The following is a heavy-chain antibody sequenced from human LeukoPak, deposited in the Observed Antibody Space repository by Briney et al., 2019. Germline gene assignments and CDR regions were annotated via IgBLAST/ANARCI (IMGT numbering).Heavy chain of an antibody. CDR3: ARDRRWEPLGD. J-gene: IGHJ4*02. CDR2: IIPIFGTA. CDR1: GGTFSSYA. Sequence: ASVKVSCKASGGTFSSYAISWVRQAPGQGLEWMGGIIPIFGTANYAQKFQGRVTITADESTSTAYMELSSLRSDDTAVYYCARDRRWEPLGDWGQGTLVTVSS. D-gene: IGHD4-23*01. V-gene: IGHV1-69*13.